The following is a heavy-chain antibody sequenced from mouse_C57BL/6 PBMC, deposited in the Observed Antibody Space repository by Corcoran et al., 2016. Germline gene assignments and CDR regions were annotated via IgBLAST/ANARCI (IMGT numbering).Heavy chain of an antibody. Sequence: QVQLQQSGAELVKPGASVKISCKASGYAFSSYWRNWVKQRPGKGLEWIGQIYPGDGDTNYNGKFKGKATLTADKSSSTAYMQLSSLTSEDSAVYFCARFEGGTFDYWGQGTTLPVSS. CDR1: GYAFSSYW. J-gene: IGHJ2*01. V-gene: IGHV1-80*01. D-gene: IGHD4-1*01. CDR3: ARFEGGTFDY. CDR2: IYPGDGDT.